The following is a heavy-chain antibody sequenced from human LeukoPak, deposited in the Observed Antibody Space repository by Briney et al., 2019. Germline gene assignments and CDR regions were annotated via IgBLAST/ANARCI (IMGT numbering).Heavy chain of an antibody. J-gene: IGHJ4*02. Sequence: GGSLILSCAASGFTFSSYSMNWVRQAPGKGLEWVSSISSSSSYIYYADSVKGRFTISRDNAKNSLYLQMNSLRAEDTAVYYCARVIAAAVSLVGGSDYWGQGTLVTVSS. CDR2: ISSSSSYI. V-gene: IGHV3-21*01. CDR3: ARVIAAAVSLVGGSDY. CDR1: GFTFSSYS. D-gene: IGHD6-13*01.